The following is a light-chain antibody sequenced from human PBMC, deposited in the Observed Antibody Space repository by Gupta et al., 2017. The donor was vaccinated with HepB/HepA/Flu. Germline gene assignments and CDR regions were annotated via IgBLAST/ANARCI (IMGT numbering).Light chain of an antibody. V-gene: IGKV1-39*01. CDR1: QSVDTY. Sequence: DIQMTQSPSSLSASVGDRVTITCRASQSVDTYSSWYQQKPGKAPNLLIYDASNLQSGVPARLSGRGSGTYLPLTISTIHPEDFAAYFGQKGDKPAGITFGGGTKVEIK. CDR3: QKGDKPAGIT. CDR2: DAS. J-gene: IGKJ4*01.